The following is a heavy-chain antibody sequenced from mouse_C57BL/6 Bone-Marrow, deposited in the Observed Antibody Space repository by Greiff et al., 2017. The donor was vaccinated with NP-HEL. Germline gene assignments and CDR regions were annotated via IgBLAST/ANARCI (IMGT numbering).Heavy chain of an antibody. CDR2: IDPANGNT. CDR3: ASIYYSGSSYGLAY. D-gene: IGHD1-1*01. J-gene: IGHJ3*01. Sequence: VQLKQSVAELVRPGASVKLSCTASGFNIKNTYMHWVKQRPEQGLEWIGRIDPANGNTKYAPKFQGKATITADTSSNTAYLQLSSLTSEDTAIYCCASIYYSGSSYGLAYWGQGTLVTVSA. V-gene: IGHV14-3*01. CDR1: GFNIKNTY.